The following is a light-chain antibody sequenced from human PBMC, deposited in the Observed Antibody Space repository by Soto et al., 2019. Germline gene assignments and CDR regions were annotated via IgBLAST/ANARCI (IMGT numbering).Light chain of an antibody. Sequence: EIVLTQSPATLSLSPGERATLSCRASQSVRSNLAWYQQKPGQAPRLVIYAASTRATGIPDRFSGSVSGTEFTLTISSLQSEDFAVYYCQQYNNWPPITFGQGTRLEIK. J-gene: IGKJ5*01. CDR2: AAS. CDR3: QQYNNWPPIT. V-gene: IGKV3-15*01. CDR1: QSVRSN.